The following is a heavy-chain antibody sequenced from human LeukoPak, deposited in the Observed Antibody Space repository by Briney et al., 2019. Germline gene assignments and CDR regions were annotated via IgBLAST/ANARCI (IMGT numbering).Heavy chain of an antibody. CDR3: ARYLDYYDSRYSTKTFDS. CDR2: INPANDNT. CDR1: GYSFSTFG. Sequence: RASVKVSCKAFGYSFSTFGITWVRQAPVQGLEWVGWINPANDNTNFAQKFDDRVTMTTDKATSTAYMELRSLRSDDTAVYFCARYLDYYDSRYSTKTFDSWGQGTQVTVSS. V-gene: IGHV1-18*01. D-gene: IGHD3-22*01. J-gene: IGHJ4*02.